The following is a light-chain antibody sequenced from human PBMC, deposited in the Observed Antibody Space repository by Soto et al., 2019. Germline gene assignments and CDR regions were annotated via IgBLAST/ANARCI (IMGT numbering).Light chain of an antibody. J-gene: IGLJ3*02. CDR2: EGS. CDR1: SSDVGRYNI. CDR3: SSYVASSTLV. V-gene: IGLV2-23*01. Sequence: QSALTQPASVSGSPGQSITISCTGTSSDVGRYNIVSWYQQHPGKAPKVMIYEGSRRPSGVSNRFSGSKSGNTASLTISGLQAEDEADYYCSSYVASSTLVFGGGTKLTVL.